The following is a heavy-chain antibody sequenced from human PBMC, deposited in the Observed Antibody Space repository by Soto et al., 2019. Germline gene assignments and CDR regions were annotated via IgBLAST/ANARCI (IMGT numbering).Heavy chain of an antibody. V-gene: IGHV1-69*12. D-gene: IGHD2-15*01. CDR2: IIPMFDTP. CDR1: GGTFSSDS. CDR3: ARSGGLDRDFNY. Sequence: QVQLVQSGAEVKKPGSSVKVSCKASGGTFSSDSFSWVRQAPGQGLEGMGGIIPMFDTPIYAQKFQDRVTITADESTSTAYMQLGSLRSGDTAVYYCARSGGLDRDFNYWGQGSLVTVST. J-gene: IGHJ4*02.